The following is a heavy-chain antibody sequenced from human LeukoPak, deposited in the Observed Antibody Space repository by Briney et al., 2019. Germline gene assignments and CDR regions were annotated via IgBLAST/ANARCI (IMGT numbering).Heavy chain of an antibody. CDR1: GGSFSGYY. V-gene: IGHV4-34*01. J-gene: IGHJ5*02. Sequence: SETLSLTCAVYGGSFSGYYWSWIRQPPGKGLEWIGEINHSGGTNYNPSLKSRVTISVDTSKNQFSLKLSSVTVADTAVYYCARVRVVATISSWFDPWGQGTLVTVSS. CDR3: ARVRVVATISSWFDP. CDR2: INHSGGT. D-gene: IGHD5-12*01.